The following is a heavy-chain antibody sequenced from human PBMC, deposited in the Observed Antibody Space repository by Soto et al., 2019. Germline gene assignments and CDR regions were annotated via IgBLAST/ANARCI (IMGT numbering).Heavy chain of an antibody. CDR1: GFTVSSNY. CDR3: ARLRDGYSPTDY. Sequence: EVQLVETGGGLIQPGGSLRLSCAASGFTVSSNYMSWVRHAPGKGLEWVSVIYSGGSTYYADSVKGRFTISRDNSKNTLYRQMNSLRAEDTAVYYCARLRDGYSPTDYWGKGTLVTVSS. D-gene: IGHD4-4*01. CDR2: IYSGGST. J-gene: IGHJ4*02. V-gene: IGHV3-53*02.